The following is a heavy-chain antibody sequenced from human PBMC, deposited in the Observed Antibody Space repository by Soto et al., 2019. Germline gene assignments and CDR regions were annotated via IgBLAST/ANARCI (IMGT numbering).Heavy chain of an antibody. V-gene: IGHV3-53*02. CDR2: IYSGGSI. CDR1: GFTVNNNY. Sequence: EVQLVETGGGLIQPGGSVRLSCAVSGFTVNNNYMSWVRQAPGKGLEWVSVIYSGGSIYYADSVKGRFTISRDNSKNTLYLQINSLRAEDTAVYYCARQTDAFDIWGQGTMVTVSS. CDR3: ARQTDAFDI. J-gene: IGHJ3*02.